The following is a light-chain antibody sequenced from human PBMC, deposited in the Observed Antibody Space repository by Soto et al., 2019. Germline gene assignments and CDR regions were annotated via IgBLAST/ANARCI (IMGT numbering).Light chain of an antibody. J-gene: IGKJ1*01. Sequence: EIVLTQSPGTLSLSPGDRATLSCRASHSVNSGYLAWYQQKPGQTPRLLIFGVSTRAAGIPDRFSGSGSGTDFTLTINRLEPEDFAVYYCQQYSSSSTFGQGT. CDR1: HSVNSGY. CDR2: GVS. CDR3: QQYSSSST. V-gene: IGKV3-20*01.